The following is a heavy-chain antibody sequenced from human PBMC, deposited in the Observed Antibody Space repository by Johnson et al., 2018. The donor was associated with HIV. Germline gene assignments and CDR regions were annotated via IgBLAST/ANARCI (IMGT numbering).Heavy chain of an antibody. Sequence: VQLVESGGGLVQPGGSLRLSCAASGFTVSSNYMSWVRQAPGKGLEWVSVIYSGGSTYYTDSVKGRFTISRDNSKNTVYLQMNSLRAEDTAVYYCARDGSGTPKAYDIWGQGTMVTVSS. D-gene: IGHD3-10*01. CDR1: GFTVSSNY. CDR3: ARDGSGTPKAYDI. CDR2: IYSGGST. V-gene: IGHV3-66*01. J-gene: IGHJ3*02.